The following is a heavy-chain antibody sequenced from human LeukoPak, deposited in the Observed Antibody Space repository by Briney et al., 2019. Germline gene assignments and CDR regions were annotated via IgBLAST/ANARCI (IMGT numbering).Heavy chain of an antibody. CDR1: GYTFTSYG. J-gene: IGHJ4*02. CDR2: ISAYNGNT. D-gene: IGHD3-22*01. V-gene: IGHV1-18*01. CDR3: ARLRSDYYDSSGYYYY. Sequence: GASVKVSCKASGYTFTSYGISWVRQAPGQGLEWMGWISAYNGNTNYAQKFQGRVTITADESTSTAYMELSSLRSEDTAVYYCARLRSDYYDSSGYYYYWGQGTLVTVSS.